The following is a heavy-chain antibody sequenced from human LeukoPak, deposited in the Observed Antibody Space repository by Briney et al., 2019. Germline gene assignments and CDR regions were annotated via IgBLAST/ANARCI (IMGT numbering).Heavy chain of an antibody. CDR3: ARDRRYYDSSGYYAFDY. D-gene: IGHD3-22*01. J-gene: IGHJ4*02. CDR2: IYSGGST. Sequence: GGSLRLSCAASGFTVSSNYMSWVRQAPGKGLEWVSVIYSGGSTYYADSVKGRFTISRDNSKNTLYLQMNSLRAEDTAVYYCARDRRYYDSSGYYAFDYWGQGTLVTVSS. V-gene: IGHV3-53*01. CDR1: GFTVSSNY.